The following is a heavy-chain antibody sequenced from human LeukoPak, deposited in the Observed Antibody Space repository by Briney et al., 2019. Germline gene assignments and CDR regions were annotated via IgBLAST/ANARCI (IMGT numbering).Heavy chain of an antibody. V-gene: IGHV1-2*06. D-gene: IGHD2-15*01. CDR2: INPNSGGT. CDR3: ARDCSGGSCYSH. CDR1: GYTFTGYY. Sequence: GASVKVSCKASGYTFTGYYMHWVRQAPGQGLEWMGRINPNSGGTNYAQKFQGRVTMTRDTSISTAYMELSRLRSDDTAVYYCARDCSGGSCYSHWAQGTLVTVSS. J-gene: IGHJ4*02.